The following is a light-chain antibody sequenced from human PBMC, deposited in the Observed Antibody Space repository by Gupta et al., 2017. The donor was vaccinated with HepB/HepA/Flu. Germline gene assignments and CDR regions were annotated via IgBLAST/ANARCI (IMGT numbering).Light chain of an antibody. J-gene: IGKJ1*01. Sequence: DIQMTQSPSTLSASVGDRITITCRASQNINKWLAWYQQKPGKAPNLLIYKASTLDSGVPSRFSGSGSGTEFTLTISSLQPDDFATYYCHQYNTYSRTFGQGTKVVIK. V-gene: IGKV1-5*03. CDR2: KAS. CDR3: HQYNTYSRT. CDR1: QNINKW.